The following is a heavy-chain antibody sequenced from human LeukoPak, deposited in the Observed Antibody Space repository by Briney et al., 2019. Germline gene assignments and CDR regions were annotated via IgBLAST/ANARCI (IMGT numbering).Heavy chain of an antibody. CDR1: GGSIIISSYY. CDR3: ARVYYSRSYDYWYFDL. D-gene: IGHD6-13*01. J-gene: IGHJ2*01. Sequence: SETLSLTCTVSGGSIIISSYYWGWIRQPPGKGLERIGSIYYSGNTNYNPSLKSRVTISVDTSKNQFSLKLRSVTAADTAVYYCARVYYSRSYDYWYFDLWGRGTLVTVSS. CDR2: IYYSGNT. V-gene: IGHV4-39*07.